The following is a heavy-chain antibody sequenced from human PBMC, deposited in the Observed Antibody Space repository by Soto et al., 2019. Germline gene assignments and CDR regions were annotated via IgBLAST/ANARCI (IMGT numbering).Heavy chain of an antibody. D-gene: IGHD6-6*01. CDR1: GFTFSSYW. V-gene: IGHV3-7*03. Sequence: QSGGSLRLSCAASGFTFSSYWMSWVRQAPGKGLEWVANIKQDGSVRYYVDSVKGRFTISKDNAKNSVYLQMNSLRVDDTAVYYCARGHTSSPNWFDPWGQGTLVTVSS. J-gene: IGHJ5*02. CDR3: ARGHTSSPNWFDP. CDR2: IKQDGSVR.